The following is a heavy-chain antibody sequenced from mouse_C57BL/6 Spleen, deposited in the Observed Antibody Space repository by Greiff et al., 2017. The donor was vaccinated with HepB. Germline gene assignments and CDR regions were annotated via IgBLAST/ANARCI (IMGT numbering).Heavy chain of an antibody. CDR3: AINYYGSSFDY. V-gene: IGHV1-82*01. CDR1: GYAFSSSW. CDR2: IYPGDGDT. J-gene: IGHJ2*01. D-gene: IGHD1-1*01. Sequence: QVQLQQSGPELVKPGASVKISCKASGYAFSSSWMNWVKQRPGKGLEWIGRIYPGDGDTNYNGKFKGKATLTADKSSSTAYMQLSSLTSEDSAVYFCAINYYGSSFDYWGQGTTLTVSS.